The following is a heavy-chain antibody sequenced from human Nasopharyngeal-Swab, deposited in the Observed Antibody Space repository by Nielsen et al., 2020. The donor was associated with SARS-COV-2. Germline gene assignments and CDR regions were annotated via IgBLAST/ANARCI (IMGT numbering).Heavy chain of an antibody. Sequence: WLGQAPGQGLEWMGIINPGGGSARYSQNFQGRVTMTRDTSTSTVYMELSSLRSEDTAVYYCARGGDPREVVAATDCFDPWGQGTLVTVSS. CDR2: INPGGGSA. V-gene: IGHV1-46*01. CDR3: ARGGDPREVVAATDCFDP. J-gene: IGHJ5*02. D-gene: IGHD2-15*01.